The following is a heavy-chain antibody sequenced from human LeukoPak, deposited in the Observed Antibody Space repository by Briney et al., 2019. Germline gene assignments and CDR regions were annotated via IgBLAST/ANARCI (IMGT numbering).Heavy chain of an antibody. V-gene: IGHV1-18*01. Sequence: ASVKVSCKASGYTFTSYGISWVRQAPGQGLEWMGWISAYNGNTNYAQKLQGRVTMTTDTSTSTAYMELRSLRSDDTAVYYCARDSSVVTPWVNYFDYWGQGTLVTVSS. J-gene: IGHJ4*02. D-gene: IGHD4-23*01. CDR2: ISAYNGNT. CDR1: GYTFTSYG. CDR3: ARDSSVVTPWVNYFDY.